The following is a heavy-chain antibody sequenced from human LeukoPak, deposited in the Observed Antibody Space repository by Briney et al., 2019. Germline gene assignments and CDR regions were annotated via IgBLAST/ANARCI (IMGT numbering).Heavy chain of an antibody. CDR2: IFHTGII. Sequence: SETLSLTCIIPSDAITSYWSWIRQPPGKGLEFLGYIFHTGIIKYNPSLGSRLTISLDTSKRQLSLRLTSVTTADTANYFCARRPRAPDIWGQGTMVIVSS. CDR1: SDAITSY. J-gene: IGHJ3*02. V-gene: IGHV4-59*01. CDR3: ARRPRAPDI.